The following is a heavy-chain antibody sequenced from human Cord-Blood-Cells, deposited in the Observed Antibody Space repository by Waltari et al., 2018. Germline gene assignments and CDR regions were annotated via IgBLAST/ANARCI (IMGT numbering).Heavy chain of an antibody. CDR1: GFTVSSNY. CDR3: ARLGMGVQSFDY. D-gene: IGHD7-27*01. CDR2: IYSGGST. Sequence: EVQLVESGGGLIQPGGSVRLSCAASGFTVSSNYMSWVRQAPGKGLEWVSVIYSGGSTYYADSVKGRFTISRDNAKNSLYLQMNSLRAEDTAVYYCARLGMGVQSFDYWGQGTLVTVSS. V-gene: IGHV3-53*01. J-gene: IGHJ4*02.